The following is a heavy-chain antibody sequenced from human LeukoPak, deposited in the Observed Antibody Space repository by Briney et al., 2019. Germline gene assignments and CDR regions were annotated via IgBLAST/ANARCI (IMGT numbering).Heavy chain of an antibody. CDR1: GFSFDDYA. CDR2: ISWNSGSI. J-gene: IGHJ6*03. V-gene: IGHV3-9*01. D-gene: IGHD1-26*01. CDR3: ARDPYSGSYGNDYYYYYMDV. Sequence: GGSLRLSCAASGFSFDDYAMHWVRQVPGKGLEWVSGISWNSGSIGYADSVKGRFTISRDNARNSLYLQMNSLRAEDTAVYYCARDPYSGSYGNDYYYYYMDVWGKGTTVTISS.